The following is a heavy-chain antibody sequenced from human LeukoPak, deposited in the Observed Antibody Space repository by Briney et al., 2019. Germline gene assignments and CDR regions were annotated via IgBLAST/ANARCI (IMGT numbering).Heavy chain of an antibody. D-gene: IGHD3-22*01. J-gene: IGHJ3*02. Sequence: GGSLRLSCAASGFIFKNYAMHWVRQAPGKGLEWVAVVSFDGDKKYYADSVKGRFTISRDNSKNTVFLQMNSLRREDTAVYYCARPLGAGYFDTSGYPDAFDIWGQGTTVSVSS. CDR1: GFIFKNYA. V-gene: IGHV3-30-3*01. CDR3: ARPLGAGYFDTSGYPDAFDI. CDR2: VSFDGDKK.